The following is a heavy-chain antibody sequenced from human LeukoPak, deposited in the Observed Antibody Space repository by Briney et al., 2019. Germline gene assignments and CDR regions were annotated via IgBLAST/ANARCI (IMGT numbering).Heavy chain of an antibody. V-gene: IGHV3-30*04. CDR1: GFTFSSDA. CDR3: ARAKRGYSYGYYHYFDY. CDR2: ISYDGSNK. D-gene: IGHD5-18*01. J-gene: IGHJ4*02. Sequence: GGSLRLSCAASGFTFSSDATRWVRQAPGKGLEWVAVISYDGSNKYYADSVKGRFTISRDNSKNTLYLQMNSLRAEETAVYYRARAKRGYSYGYYHYFDYWGQGTLVTVSS.